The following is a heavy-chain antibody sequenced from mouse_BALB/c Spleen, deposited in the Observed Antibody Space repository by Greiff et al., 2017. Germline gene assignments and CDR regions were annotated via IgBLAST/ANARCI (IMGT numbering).Heavy chain of an antibody. Sequence: QVQLKESGAELVRPGSSVKISCKASGYAFSSYWMNWVKQRPGQGLEWIGQIYPGDGDTNYNGKFKGKATLTADKSSSTAYMQLSSLTSEDSAVYFCARRVYGNSLDYWGQGTTLTVSS. V-gene: IGHV1-80*01. J-gene: IGHJ2*01. D-gene: IGHD2-1*01. CDR2: IYPGDGDT. CDR1: GYAFSSYW. CDR3: ARRVYGNSLDY.